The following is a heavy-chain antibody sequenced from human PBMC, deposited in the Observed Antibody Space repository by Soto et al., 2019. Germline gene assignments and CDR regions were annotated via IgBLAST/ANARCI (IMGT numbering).Heavy chain of an antibody. CDR1: GGSVSSGSYY. V-gene: IGHV4-61*01. D-gene: IGHD5-12*01. CDR2: IYYSGST. CDR3: ARAGWERTRKGGYETYYFDY. Sequence: SETLSLTCTVSGGSVSSGSYYWSWIRQPPGKGLEWIGYIYYSGSTNYNPSLKSRVTISVDTSKNQFSLKLSSVTAADTAVYYCARAGWERTRKGGYETYYFDYWGQGTLVTVSS. J-gene: IGHJ4*02.